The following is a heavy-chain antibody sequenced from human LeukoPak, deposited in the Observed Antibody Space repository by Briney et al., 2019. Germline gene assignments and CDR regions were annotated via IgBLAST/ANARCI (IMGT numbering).Heavy chain of an antibody. V-gene: IGHV4-39*07. CDR1: GGSISSSSYY. J-gene: IGHJ4*02. Sequence: SETLSLTCTVSGGSISSSSYYWGWVRQPPGKGLEWIGSIYYSGSTYYNPSLKSRVTISVDTSKNQFSLKLSSVTAADTAVYYCARGHYFDYWGQGTLVTVSS. CDR2: IYYSGST. CDR3: ARGHYFDY.